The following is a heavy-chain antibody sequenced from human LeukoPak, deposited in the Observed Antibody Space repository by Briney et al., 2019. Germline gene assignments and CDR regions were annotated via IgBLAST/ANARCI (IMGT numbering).Heavy chain of an antibody. D-gene: IGHD3-10*01. V-gene: IGHV3-23*01. Sequence: GGSLRLSCAASGFTFSSYAMSWVRQAPGKGLEWVSAISGSGGSTYYADSVKGRFTISRDNSKNTLYLQMNSLRAEDTAVYFCARKSAGGHSGAYDYWGQGTLVTVSS. CDR1: GFTFSSYA. CDR2: ISGSGGST. J-gene: IGHJ4*02. CDR3: ARKSAGGHSGAYDY.